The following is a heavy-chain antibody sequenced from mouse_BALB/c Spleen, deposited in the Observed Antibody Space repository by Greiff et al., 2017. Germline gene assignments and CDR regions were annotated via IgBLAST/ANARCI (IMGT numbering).Heavy chain of an antibody. CDR1: GFTFSSYG. Sequence: EVQVVESGGGLVQPGGSLKLSCAASGFTFSSYGMSWVRQTPDKRLELVATINSNGGSTYYPDSVKGRFTISRDNAKNTLYLQMSSLKSEDTAMYYCARGGLLYWYFDVWGAGTTVTVSS. D-gene: IGHD1-1*01. J-gene: IGHJ1*01. CDR3: ARGGLLYWYFDV. CDR2: INSNGGST. V-gene: IGHV5-6-3*01.